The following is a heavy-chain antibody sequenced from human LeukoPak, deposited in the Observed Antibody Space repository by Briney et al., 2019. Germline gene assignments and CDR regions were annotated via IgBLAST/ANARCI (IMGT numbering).Heavy chain of an antibody. Sequence: SGTLSLTCGVSGGSITQTNYWTWVRQPPGKGLEWIGEVNLQGSTNYNPSLMGRVAISVDKSENHVSLQLTSVTAADTAVYYCARRGVETAAITEDTWFDPWGQGALVTVSS. D-gene: IGHD5-24*01. CDR2: VNLQGST. CDR3: ARRGVETAAITEDTWFDP. CDR1: GGSITQTNY. V-gene: IGHV4-4*02. J-gene: IGHJ5*02.